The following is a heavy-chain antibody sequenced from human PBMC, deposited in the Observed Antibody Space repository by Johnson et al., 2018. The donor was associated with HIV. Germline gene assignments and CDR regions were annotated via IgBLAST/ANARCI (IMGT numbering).Heavy chain of an antibody. J-gene: IGHJ3*02. CDR2: ISYDGSNK. CDR1: GFTFSSYA. D-gene: IGHD3-22*01. CDR3: AKEGGRITMIVVEPDAFDI. V-gene: IGHV3-30*04. Sequence: QVQLVESGGGVVQPGRSLRLSCAASGFTFSSYAMHWVRQAPGTGLEWVAVISYDGSNKYYADSVKGRFTISRDNSKNTLYLQMNSLRAEDTAVYYCAKEGGRITMIVVEPDAFDIWGQGTMVTVSS.